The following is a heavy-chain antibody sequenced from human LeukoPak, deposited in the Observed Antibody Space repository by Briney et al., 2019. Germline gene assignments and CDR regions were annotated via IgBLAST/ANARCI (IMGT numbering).Heavy chain of an antibody. Sequence: GSLRLSCAASGFTFSSYAMSWVRQAPGKGLEWVSTISGSGGSTYYADSVKGRFTISRDNSKNTLYLQMNSLRAEDTAVYYCAKESGFSSGYYYERFDYWGQGTLVTVSS. J-gene: IGHJ4*02. CDR2: ISGSGGST. CDR1: GFTFSSYA. CDR3: AKESGFSSGYYYERFDY. V-gene: IGHV3-23*01. D-gene: IGHD3-22*01.